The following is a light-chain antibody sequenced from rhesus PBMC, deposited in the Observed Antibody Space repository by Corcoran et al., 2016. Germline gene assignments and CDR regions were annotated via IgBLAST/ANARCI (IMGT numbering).Light chain of an antibody. CDR1: QSSSRW. Sequence: DIQMTQSPSSLSASVGDTVTITCRASQSSSRWLDWYQQKPGKAPKLLFYKASSLQSGVPSRFNGSGSGTDFTLTISSLQPEDFSTYYCLQYSSSPPTFGPGTKLDIK. CDR2: KAS. V-gene: IGKV1-22*01. J-gene: IGKJ3*01. CDR3: LQYSSSPPT.